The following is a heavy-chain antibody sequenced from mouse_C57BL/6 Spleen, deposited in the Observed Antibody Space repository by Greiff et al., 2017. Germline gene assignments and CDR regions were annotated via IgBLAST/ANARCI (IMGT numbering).Heavy chain of an antibody. CDR1: GFTFTDYY. J-gene: IGHJ4*01. Sequence: EVKLMESGGGLVQPGGSLSLSCAASGFTFTDYYMSWVRQPPGKALEWLGFIRNKANGYTTEYSASVKGRFTISRDNSQSILYLQMNALRAEDSATYYCARWNGNLYYAMDYWGQGTSVTVSS. V-gene: IGHV7-3*01. CDR2: IRNKANGYTT. D-gene: IGHD2-1*01. CDR3: ARWNGNLYYAMDY.